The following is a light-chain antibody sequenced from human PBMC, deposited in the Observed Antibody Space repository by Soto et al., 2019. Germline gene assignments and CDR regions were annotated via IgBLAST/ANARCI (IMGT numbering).Light chain of an antibody. CDR2: GTN. Sequence: QSVLTQPPSASGTPGQRVTISCSGSSSNIGTYAVNWYQQLPGTAPKLLIYGTNQRPSGVPDRFSGSKSGTSASLAISGLQSEDEADYDCAAWDDSLSGVVWGGGTKLTVL. CDR1: SSNIGTYA. J-gene: IGLJ2*01. CDR3: AAWDDSLSGVV. V-gene: IGLV1-44*01.